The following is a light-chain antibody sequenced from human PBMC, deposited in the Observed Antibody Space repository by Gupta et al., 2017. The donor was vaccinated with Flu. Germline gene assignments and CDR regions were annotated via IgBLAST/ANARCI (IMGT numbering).Light chain of an antibody. CDR2: SND. CDR1: SSNVADNT. CDR3: AAWDDSLDGPV. V-gene: IGLV1-44*01. J-gene: IGLJ3*02. Sequence: QSVLTPPPSASGTPGQRVTISCSGSSSNVADNTVNWYQQLPGTAPKVVIHSNDKRPSGVPDRFSGSKSGAPASLAISGLQSEDEADYYCAAWDDSLDGPVFGGGTKLTGL.